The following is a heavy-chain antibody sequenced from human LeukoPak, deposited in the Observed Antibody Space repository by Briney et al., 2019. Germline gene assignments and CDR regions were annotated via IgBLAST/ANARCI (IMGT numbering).Heavy chain of an antibody. J-gene: IGHJ6*02. CDR3: ARRDVAASEYYYYGMDV. D-gene: IGHD1-26*01. CDR1: GYTFSTYG. CDR2: ISAYKGNT. V-gene: IGHV1-18*01. Sequence: ASVKVSCKASGYTFSTYGISWVRQAPGQGLEWMGWISAYKGNTYYAQKFQGRVTITADESTSTAYMELSSLRSEDTAVYYCARRDVAASEYYYYGMDVWGQGTTVTVSS.